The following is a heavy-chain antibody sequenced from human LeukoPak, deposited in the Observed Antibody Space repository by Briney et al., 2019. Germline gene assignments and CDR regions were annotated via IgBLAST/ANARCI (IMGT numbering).Heavy chain of an antibody. D-gene: IGHD6-19*01. CDR3: ARDVGSGWYRHNWFDP. CDR1: GGSISSSSYY. Sequence: SETLSLTCTVSGGSISSSSYYWGWIRQPPGKGLEWIGSIYYSGSTYCNPSLKSRVTISVDTSKNQFSLKLSSVTPEDTAVYYCARDVGSGWYRHNWFDPWGQGTLVTVSS. J-gene: IGHJ5*02. CDR2: IYYSGST. V-gene: IGHV4-39*02.